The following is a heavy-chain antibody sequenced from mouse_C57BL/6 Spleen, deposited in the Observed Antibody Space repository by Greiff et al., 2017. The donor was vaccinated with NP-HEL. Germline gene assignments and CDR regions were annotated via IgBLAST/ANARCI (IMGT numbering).Heavy chain of an antibody. V-gene: IGHV1-55*01. D-gene: IGHD1-1*01. J-gene: IGHJ3*01. CDR2: IYPGSGST. CDR1: GYTFTSYW. CDR3: ARRGYYYGSSYDGGFAY. Sequence: QVQLQQPGAELVKPGASVKMSCKASGYTFTSYWITGVTQRPGQGLEWIGDIYPGSGSTNYNEKFKSKATLTVDTSSSTAYMQLSSLTSEDSAVYYCARRGYYYGSSYDGGFAYWGKGTLVTVS.